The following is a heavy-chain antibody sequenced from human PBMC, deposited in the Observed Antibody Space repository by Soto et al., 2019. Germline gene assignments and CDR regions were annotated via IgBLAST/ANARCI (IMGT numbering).Heavy chain of an antibody. J-gene: IGHJ6*02. Sequence: SETLSLTCTVSGGSISSSSYYWGWIRQPPGKGLEWIGSIYYSGSTYYNPSLKSRVTISVDTSKNQFSLKLSSVTAADTAVYYCAKYSSSWYLSDYYYGMDVWGQGTTVT. CDR1: GGSISSSSYY. V-gene: IGHV4-39*01. D-gene: IGHD6-13*01. CDR2: IYYSGST. CDR3: AKYSSSWYLSDYYYGMDV.